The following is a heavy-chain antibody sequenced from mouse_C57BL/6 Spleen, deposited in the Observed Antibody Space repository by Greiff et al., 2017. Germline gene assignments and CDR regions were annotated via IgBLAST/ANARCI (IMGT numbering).Heavy chain of an antibody. V-gene: IGHV3-6*01. CDR2: ISYDGSN. CDR3: ARSIYDGYSPYYYAMDY. D-gene: IGHD2-3*01. J-gene: IGHJ4*01. Sequence: ESGPGLVKPSQSLSLTCSVTGYSITSGYYWNWIRQFPGNKLEWMGYISYDGSNNYNPSLKNRISITRDTSKNQFFLKLNSVTTEDTATYYCARSIYDGYSPYYYAMDYWGQGTSVTVSS. CDR1: GYSITSGYY.